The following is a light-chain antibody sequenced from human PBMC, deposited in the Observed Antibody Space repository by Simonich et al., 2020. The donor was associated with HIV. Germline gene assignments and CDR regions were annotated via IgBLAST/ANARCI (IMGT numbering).Light chain of an antibody. Sequence: DIQMTQSPSTLSASVGDRVTITCRASQSIDNWLAWYQQKPGKAPKLLIYEASSLQSGVPSRFSGSGSGAEFTLTISSLQPDDFATYYCQQYNKYPKTFGQGTKVEIK. V-gene: IGKV1-5*03. CDR3: QQYNKYPKT. J-gene: IGKJ1*01. CDR1: QSIDNW. CDR2: EAS.